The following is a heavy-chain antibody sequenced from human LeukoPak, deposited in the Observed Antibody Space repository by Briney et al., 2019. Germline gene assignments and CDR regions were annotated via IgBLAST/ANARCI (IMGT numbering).Heavy chain of an antibody. CDR3: ARSPYYYGSSGIFDY. Sequence: ASVKVSCKASGGTFSSYAISWVRQAPGQGLEWMGGIIPIFGTANYAQKFQGRVTITADESTSTAYMELSSLRSEDTAVYYCARSPYYYGSSGIFDYWGQGTLVTVSS. CDR2: IIPIFGTA. J-gene: IGHJ4*02. D-gene: IGHD3-22*01. CDR1: GGTFSSYA. V-gene: IGHV1-69*01.